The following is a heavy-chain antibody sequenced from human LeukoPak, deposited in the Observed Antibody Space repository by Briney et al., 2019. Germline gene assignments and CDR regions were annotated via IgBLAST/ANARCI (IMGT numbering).Heavy chain of an antibody. CDR1: GYSISSGCY. CDR3: ARLLTGWFDP. Sequence: SETLSLTCTVSGYSISSGCYWGWIRQPPGKGLEWIGSIYHSGSTYYNPSFKSRVIISVDTSKNQFSLKLSSVTAADTAAYYCARLLTGWFDPWGQGTLVTVSS. CDR2: IYHSGST. V-gene: IGHV4-38-2*02. D-gene: IGHD7-27*01. J-gene: IGHJ5*02.